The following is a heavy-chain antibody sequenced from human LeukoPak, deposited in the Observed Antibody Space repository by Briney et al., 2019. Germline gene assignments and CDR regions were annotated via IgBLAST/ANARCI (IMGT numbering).Heavy chain of an antibody. V-gene: IGHV4-61*02. D-gene: IGHD3-22*01. CDR1: GGSISSGSYY. CDR3: AIDSSGKKYYYYGMDV. Sequence: SQTLSLTCTVSGGSISSGSYYWSWIRQPVGKGLEWIGRIYTSGSTNYNPSLKSRVTISVDTSKNQFSLKLSSVTAADTAVYYCAIDSSGKKYYYYGMDVWGQGTTVTVSS. CDR2: IYTSGST. J-gene: IGHJ6*02.